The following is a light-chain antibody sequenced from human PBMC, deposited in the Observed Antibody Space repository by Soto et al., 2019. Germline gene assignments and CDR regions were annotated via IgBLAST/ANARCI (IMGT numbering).Light chain of an antibody. Sequence: DIQMTQSPFSLSASVGDRVTITCQASQDISKYLNWYQQQPGKAPKLLIYDASNLETGVPSRFSGNGSGAYYTFTISSLHPEDFATYHCQQYDSFPFTFGPGTKVEIK. CDR1: QDISKY. J-gene: IGKJ3*01. CDR2: DAS. CDR3: QQYDSFPFT. V-gene: IGKV1-33*01.